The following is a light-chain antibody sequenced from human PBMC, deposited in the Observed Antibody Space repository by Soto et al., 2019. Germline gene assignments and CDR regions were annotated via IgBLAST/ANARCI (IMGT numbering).Light chain of an antibody. V-gene: IGKV3D-7*01. J-gene: IGKJ5*01. CDR2: GAY. CDR1: QSVSSSY. Sequence: EIVMTQSPATLSLSAGERSTLSCRASQSVSSSYLSWYQQKPGQAPRLLIYGAYNRATGIPPRFSGSGSGTDFTLTISSLEPEDSAVYYCQQRHRWPITFGQGTRLEIK. CDR3: QQRHRWPIT.